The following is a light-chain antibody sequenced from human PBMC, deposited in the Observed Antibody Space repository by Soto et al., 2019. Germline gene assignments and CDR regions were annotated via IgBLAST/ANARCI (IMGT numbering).Light chain of an antibody. CDR1: SGYSNYK. CDR2: VGTGGIVG. V-gene: IGLV9-49*01. CDR3: GADHGSGSAKAV. J-gene: IGLJ1*01. Sequence: QLVLTQPPSASASLGASVTLTCTLSSGYSNYKVDWYQQRPGKGPRFVMRVGTGGIVGSKGDGIPDRFSVLGSGLNRYLTIKNIQEEDESDYHCGADHGSGSAKAVFGTGTKLTVL.